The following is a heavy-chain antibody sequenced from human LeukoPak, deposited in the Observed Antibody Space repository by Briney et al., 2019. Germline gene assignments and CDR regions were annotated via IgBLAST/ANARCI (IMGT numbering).Heavy chain of an antibody. Sequence: PSVKLSCKASGYTFTSYGISWVRQAPGQGLEWMGWISAYNGNTNYAQKLQGRVTMTTDTSTSTAYMELRSLRSDDTAVYYCARGPPYDILTGPHNWFGPWGQGTLVTVSS. D-gene: IGHD3-9*01. J-gene: IGHJ5*02. V-gene: IGHV1-18*01. CDR1: GYTFTSYG. CDR2: ISAYNGNT. CDR3: ARGPPYDILTGPHNWFGP.